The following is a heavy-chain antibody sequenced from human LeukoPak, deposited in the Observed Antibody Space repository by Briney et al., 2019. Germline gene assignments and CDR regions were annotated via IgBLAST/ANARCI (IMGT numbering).Heavy chain of an antibody. D-gene: IGHD1-26*01. CDR3: AKDRKWELQTSRFDY. V-gene: IGHV3-23*01. CDR1: GFTFSSYA. CDR2: IRGSGGGT. J-gene: IGHJ4*02. Sequence: GGSLRLSCAASGFTFSSYAMSRVRQAPGKGLEWVSTIRGSGGGTYYADSVKGRFTISRDNSKNTLYLQMNSLRAEDTAVYYCAKDRKWELQTSRFDYWGQGTLVTVSS.